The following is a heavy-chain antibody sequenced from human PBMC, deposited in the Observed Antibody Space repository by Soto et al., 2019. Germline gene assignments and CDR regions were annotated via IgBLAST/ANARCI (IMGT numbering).Heavy chain of an antibody. V-gene: IGHV2-5*01. D-gene: IGHD1-26*01. J-gene: IGHJ5*02. CDR1: GFSLSTSGEG. CDR2: IYWNEDE. Sequence: QITLKESGPTLLKPTQTLTLTCTFSGFSLSTSGEGVGWIRQSPGKALEWLALIYWNEDERYTPSLRSRLTITKDISKNQVVFTMTNIDPVDTATYYCAHSKGGGNSAWFDPWGQGTLVTVSS. CDR3: AHSKGGGNSAWFDP.